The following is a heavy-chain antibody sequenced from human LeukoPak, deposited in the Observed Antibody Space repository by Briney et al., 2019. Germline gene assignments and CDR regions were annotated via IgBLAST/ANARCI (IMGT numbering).Heavy chain of an antibody. CDR3: ASGLRPVEQWLVPDVHYYYYYMDV. V-gene: IGHV1-69*05. Sequence: SVKVSCKASGGTFSSYAISWVRQAPGQGLEWMGGIIPIFGTANYAQKFQGRVTITTDESTSTAYMELSSLRSEDTAVYYCASGLRPVEQWLVPDVHYYYYYMDVWGKGTTVTVSS. D-gene: IGHD6-19*01. J-gene: IGHJ6*03. CDR1: GGTFSSYA. CDR2: IIPIFGTA.